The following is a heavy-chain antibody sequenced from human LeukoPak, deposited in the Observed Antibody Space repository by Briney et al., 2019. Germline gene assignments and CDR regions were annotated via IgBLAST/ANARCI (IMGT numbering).Heavy chain of an antibody. D-gene: IGHD3-22*01. J-gene: IGHJ4*02. CDR2: IIPIFGTA. V-gene: IGHV1-69*13. Sequence: GASVKVSCKASGYTFTSYGISWVRQAPGQGLEWMGGIIPIFGTANYAQKFQGRVTITADESTSTAYMELSSLRSEDTAVYYCARGRFYDSSGYYSHPFDYWGQGTLVTVSS. CDR1: GYTFTSYG. CDR3: ARGRFYDSSGYYSHPFDY.